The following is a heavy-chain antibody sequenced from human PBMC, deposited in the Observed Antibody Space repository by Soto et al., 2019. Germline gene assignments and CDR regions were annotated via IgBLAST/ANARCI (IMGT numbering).Heavy chain of an antibody. Sequence: QVQLQESGPGLVKPSETLSLTCTVSGGSISSYYWSWIRQPPGKGLEWIGYIYYSGSTNYNPSLKSRVIISVDTSKNQFSLKLSSVTAADTAVYYCARDGEGGSSRRRRGAFDIWGQGTMVTVSS. D-gene: IGHD1-26*01. J-gene: IGHJ3*02. CDR3: ARDGEGGSSRRRRGAFDI. CDR1: GGSISSYY. V-gene: IGHV4-59*01. CDR2: IYYSGST.